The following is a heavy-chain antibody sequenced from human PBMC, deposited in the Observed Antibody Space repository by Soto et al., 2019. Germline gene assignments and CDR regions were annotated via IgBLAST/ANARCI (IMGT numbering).Heavy chain of an antibody. CDR3: ARDRLMITFGGVGDGRWFAFEI. D-gene: IGHD3-16*01. CDR2: IIPIFGTA. V-gene: IGHV1-69*12. Sequence: QVQLVQSGAEVKKPGSSVKVSCKASGGTFSSYAISWVRQAPGQGLEWMGGIIPIFGTANYAQKFQGRVTITADDSTSTAYMGLSSLRSEDTVVYYCARDRLMITFGGVGDGRWFAFEIWGQGTMVTVSS. CDR1: GGTFSSYA. J-gene: IGHJ3*02.